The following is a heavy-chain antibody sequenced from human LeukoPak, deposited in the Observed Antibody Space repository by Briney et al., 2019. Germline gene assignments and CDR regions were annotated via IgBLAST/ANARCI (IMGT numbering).Heavy chain of an antibody. D-gene: IGHD3-22*01. Sequence: HPGGTLRLSCAASGFTFSSYGMSWVRQAPGKGLEWVSAISGSGGSTYYADSVKGRFTISRDNSKNTLYLQMNSLRAEDTAVYYCAKGLKYYYDSSPSPGMYWGQGTLVTVSS. CDR1: GFTFSSYG. V-gene: IGHV3-23*01. J-gene: IGHJ4*02. CDR2: ISGSGGST. CDR3: AKGLKYYYDSSPSPGMY.